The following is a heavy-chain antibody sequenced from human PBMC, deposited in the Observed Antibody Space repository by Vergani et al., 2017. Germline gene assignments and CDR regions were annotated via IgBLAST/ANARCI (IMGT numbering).Heavy chain of an antibody. CDR1: GDSSNNADYY. J-gene: IGHJ4*02. CDR2: IYYSGST. V-gene: IGHV4-30-4*08. D-gene: IGHD3-22*01. CDR3: ARVAGGCGGYYLC. Sequence: QLQLQQSGPGLVQPSQTLSLTCIVSGDSSNNADYYWSWIRQPPGKGLEWIGYIYYSGSTYQNPSLESRLTMSLDTSRTQFSLNLISVTAGDTAVYYCARVAGGCGGYYLCWGQGTPVTVSS.